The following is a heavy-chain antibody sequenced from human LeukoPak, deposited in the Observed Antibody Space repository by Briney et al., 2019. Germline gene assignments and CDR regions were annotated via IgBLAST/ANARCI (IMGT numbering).Heavy chain of an antibody. V-gene: IGHV1-8*01. CDR2: MNPNSGNT. D-gene: IGHD3-22*01. J-gene: IGHJ4*02. CDR1: GYTFTIND. CDR3: ARPKSKYDSSGYYPLDY. Sequence: ASVKVSCKASGYTFTINDINWVRQATGQGLEWMGWMNPNSGNTAYAQKFQGRVTMTRNTAISTAYMELSSLRSEDTAVYYCARPKSKYDSSGYYPLDYWGQGTLVTVSS.